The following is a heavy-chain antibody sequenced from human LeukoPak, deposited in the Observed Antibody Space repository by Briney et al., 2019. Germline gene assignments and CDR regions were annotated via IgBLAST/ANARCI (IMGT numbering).Heavy chain of an antibody. CDR2: ISGSGDST. Sequence: GGSLRLSCAASGFTFTSRAVSWVRQAPGKGLKWTSAISGSGDSTYYADSVKGRFTISRDNSRNTVYLQMNSLRAEDTAVYYCARDFWDDFEYFDLWGRGTLVTVSS. D-gene: IGHD3-3*01. J-gene: IGHJ2*01. CDR1: GFTFTSRA. V-gene: IGHV3-23*01. CDR3: ARDFWDDFEYFDL.